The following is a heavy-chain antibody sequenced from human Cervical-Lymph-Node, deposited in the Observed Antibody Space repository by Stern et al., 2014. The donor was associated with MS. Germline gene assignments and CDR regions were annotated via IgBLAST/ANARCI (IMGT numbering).Heavy chain of an antibody. V-gene: IGHV3-53*01. D-gene: IGHD1-1*01. CDR2: IANVGST. Sequence: EVQLVESGGGVIQPGGTLRLSCTASGFTVGRDDMTWVRQAPGTGLEWVSLIANVGSTFYTDSVKGRFTISRDDSKNTVYLHMTSLRAEDTAMYYCARDTSSPERSDWWGQGTLVTVSS. CDR1: GFTVGRDD. J-gene: IGHJ4*02. CDR3: ARDTSSPERSDW.